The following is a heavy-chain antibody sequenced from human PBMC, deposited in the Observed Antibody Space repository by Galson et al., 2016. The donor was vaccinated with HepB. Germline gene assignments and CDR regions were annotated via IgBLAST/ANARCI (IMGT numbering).Heavy chain of an antibody. CDR1: ADSFGDYD. Sequence: SETLSLTCTVSADSFGDYDWNWIRQSPGKGLEWIGHIHHTRRAYSNPSLRGRATMSLDTPNMLYLQMNSLRADDTAVYYCARGGGWKLGYFGNWGQGTPVTVSS. CDR3: ARGGGWKLGYFGN. J-gene: IGHJ4*02. D-gene: IGHD4-23*01. CDR2: IHHTRRA. V-gene: IGHV4-4*07.